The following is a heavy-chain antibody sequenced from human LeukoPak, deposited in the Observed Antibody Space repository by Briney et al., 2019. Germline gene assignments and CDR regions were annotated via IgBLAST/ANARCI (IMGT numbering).Heavy chain of an antibody. J-gene: IGHJ6*04. CDR3: AELGITMIGGV. CDR2: ISSSGSTI. D-gene: IGHD3-10*02. CDR1: GFTFSSYE. V-gene: IGHV3-48*03. Sequence: GGSLRLSCAGSGFTFSSYEMNWVRQAPGKGLEWVSYISSSGSTIYYADSVKGRFTISRDNAKNSLYLQMNSLRAEDTAVYYCAELGITMIGGVWGKGTTVTISS.